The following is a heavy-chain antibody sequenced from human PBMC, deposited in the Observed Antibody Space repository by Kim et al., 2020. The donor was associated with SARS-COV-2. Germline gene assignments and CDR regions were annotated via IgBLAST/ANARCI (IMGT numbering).Heavy chain of an antibody. CDR2: SNK. CDR3: ARASEFYFDP. J-gene: IGHJ5*02. V-gene: IGHV3-33*01. Sequence: SNKYYTDARKGRFTISRDNSKNTLYLQMNSLRAEDTAVYYCARASEFYFDPWGQGTLVTVSS.